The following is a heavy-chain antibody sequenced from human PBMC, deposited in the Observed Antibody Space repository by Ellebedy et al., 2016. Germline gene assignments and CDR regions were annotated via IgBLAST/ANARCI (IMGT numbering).Heavy chain of an antibody. V-gene: IGHV4-61*02. J-gene: IGHJ6*03. CDR1: GGSISSGSYY. D-gene: IGHD3-3*01. CDR3: ARECDFWSGYYGVYYYYYMDV. Sequence: SETLSLTXTVSGGSISSGSYYWSWIRQTAGKGLEWIGRIYTSGSTNYNPSLKSRVTMSVDTSKNQFSLKLSSVTAADTAVYYCARECDFWSGYYGVYYYYYMDVWGKGTTVTVSS. CDR2: IYTSGST.